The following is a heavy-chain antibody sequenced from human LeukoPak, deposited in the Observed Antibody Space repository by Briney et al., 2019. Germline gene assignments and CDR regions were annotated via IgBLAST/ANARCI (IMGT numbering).Heavy chain of an antibody. CDR2: IKEDGSVK. V-gene: IGHV3-7*01. D-gene: IGHD2-2*01. J-gene: IGHJ4*02. CDR3: ARGGTYQPLLGY. Sequence: GGSLRLSCAASGFSFSSTLLTWVRQAPGKGLEWLANIKEDGSVKNYVDSVKGRFIISRDNARNSLYLQMNSLRAEDTAVYYCARGGTYQPLLGYWGQGTLVTVSS. CDR1: GFSFSSTL.